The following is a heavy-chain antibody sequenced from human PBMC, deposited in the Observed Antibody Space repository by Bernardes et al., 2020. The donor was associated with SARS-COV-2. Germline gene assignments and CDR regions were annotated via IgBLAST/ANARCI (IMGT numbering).Heavy chain of an antibody. V-gene: IGHV1-2*02. J-gene: IGHJ4*02. CDR3: ARDSTVSWFGTDY. D-gene: IGHD3-10*01. Sequence: APMKASCEASGYTFTGYYIHWVRQAPGQGLEWMGWINANSGGTKYAQKFQGRVTMTRDTSISTAYMELSRLRSDDTAVFYCARDSTVSWFGTDYWGQGTLVTVSS. CDR1: GYTFTGYY. CDR2: INANSGGT.